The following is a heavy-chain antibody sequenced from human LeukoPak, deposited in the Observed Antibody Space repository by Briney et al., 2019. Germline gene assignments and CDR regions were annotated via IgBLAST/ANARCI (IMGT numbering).Heavy chain of an antibody. J-gene: IGHJ6*02. V-gene: IGHV4-4*07. D-gene: IGHD2-2*01. CDR1: GGSISSYY. CDR3: ARVGGDAMLYYYYGMDV. Sequence: NPSETLSLTCTVSGGSISSYYWSWIRQPAGKGLEWIGRIYTSGSTNYNPSLKSRVTMSVDTSKNQFSLKLSSVTAADTAVYYCARVGGDAMLYYYYGMDVWGQGTTVTVSS. CDR2: IYTSGST.